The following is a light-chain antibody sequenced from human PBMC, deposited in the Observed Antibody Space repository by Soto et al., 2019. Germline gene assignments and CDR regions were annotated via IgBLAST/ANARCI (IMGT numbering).Light chain of an antibody. V-gene: IGKV3-20*01. CDR3: QQYGRSPFT. CDR1: QSLINAY. Sequence: DIVLTQSPGTLSLSPGERATLSCRASQSLINAYIAWYQQKPGQAPRLLIYGASDRATGIPDRFSGSGSGTDFTLTISRLEPEDFAVYYCQQYGRSPFTFGPGTKVDIK. J-gene: IGKJ3*01. CDR2: GAS.